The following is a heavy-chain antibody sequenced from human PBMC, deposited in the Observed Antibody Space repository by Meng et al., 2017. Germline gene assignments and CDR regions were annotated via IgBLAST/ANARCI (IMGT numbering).Heavy chain of an antibody. Sequence: EVQMVESGGGFVKPGGSFRPSCAASGFTFSNAWMTWVRQAPGKGLEWIGRMKSNVDGGTVDYAAAVKGRFFISRDDSENTFYLQMNSLKTEDTAVYYCSGHVDYWGHGTLVTVSS. J-gene: IGHJ4*01. V-gene: IGHV3-15*01. CDR2: MKSNVDGGTV. CDR1: GFTFSNAW. CDR3: SGHVDY.